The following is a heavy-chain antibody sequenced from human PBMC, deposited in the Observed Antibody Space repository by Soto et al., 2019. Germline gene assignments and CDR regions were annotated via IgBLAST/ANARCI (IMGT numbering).Heavy chain of an antibody. CDR2: IYYSGST. D-gene: IGHD6-25*01. CDR3: ARDKLIRDGYNGSPDGFDP. J-gene: IGHJ5*02. V-gene: IGHV4-59*01. CDR1: GGSISSYY. Sequence: PSETLSRTCTVSGGSISSYYWSWIRQPPGKGLEWIGYIYYSGSTNYNPSLKSRVTISVDTSKNQFSLKLSSVTAADTAVYYCARDKLIRDGYNGSPDGFDPWGQGTRIAVSS.